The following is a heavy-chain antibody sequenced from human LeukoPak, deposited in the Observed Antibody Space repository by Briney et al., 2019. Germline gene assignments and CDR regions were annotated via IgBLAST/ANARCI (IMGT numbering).Heavy chain of an antibody. J-gene: IGHJ5*02. CDR3: ARAGAVAGSPWDWFDP. CDR1: GFTFSSYS. CDR2: ISSSSSYI. V-gene: IGHV3-21*01. D-gene: IGHD6-19*01. Sequence: PGGSLRLSCAASGFTFSSYSMNWVRQAPGKGLEWVSSISSSSSYIYYADSVKGRFTISRDNAKNSLYLQMNSLRAEDTAVYYCARAGAVAGSPWDWFDPWGQGTLVTVSS.